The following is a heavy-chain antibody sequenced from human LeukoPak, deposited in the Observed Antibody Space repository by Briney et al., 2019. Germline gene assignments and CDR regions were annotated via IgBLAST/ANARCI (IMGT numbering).Heavy chain of an antibody. CDR1: GGTFSTYR. V-gene: IGHV1-46*01. J-gene: IGHJ4*02. D-gene: IGHD5-24*01. Sequence: ASVKVSCKAYGGTFSTYRISWVRQAPGQGLEWMGIINPIGGSTIYAQRFQGRVTMTRDTSTSTVYMELSSLRSEDTAVYYCARALRMATIPGVNMNYFDYWGQGTLVTVSS. CDR2: INPIGGST. CDR3: ARALRMATIPGVNMNYFDY.